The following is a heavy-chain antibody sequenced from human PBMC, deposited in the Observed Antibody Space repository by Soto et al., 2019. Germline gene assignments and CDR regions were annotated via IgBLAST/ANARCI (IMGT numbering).Heavy chain of an antibody. CDR2: INHSGST. D-gene: IGHD3-16*02. CDR1: GGSFSGYY. Sequence: SETLSLTCAVYGGSFSGYYWSWIRQPPGKGLEWIGEINHSGSTNYNPSLKSRVTISVDTSKNQFSLKLSSVTAADTAVYYCARGLSYRYAFDIWGQGTMVTV. CDR3: ARGLSYRYAFDI. J-gene: IGHJ3*02. V-gene: IGHV4-34*01.